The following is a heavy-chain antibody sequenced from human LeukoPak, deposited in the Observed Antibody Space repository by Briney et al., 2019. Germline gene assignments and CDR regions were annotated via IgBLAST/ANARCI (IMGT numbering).Heavy chain of an antibody. D-gene: IGHD3-10*01. J-gene: IGHJ4*02. CDR3: ARAPRITMVRGVIPQYYFDY. CDR2: INPSGGST. CDR1: GYTFTSYY. Sequence: ASVKVSCKASGYTFTSYYMHWVRQAPGQGLEWMGIINPSGGSTSYAQKFQGRVTMTRDMSTSTVYMELSSLRSEDTAVYYCARAPRITMVRGVIPQYYFDYWGQGTLVTVSS. V-gene: IGHV1-46*01.